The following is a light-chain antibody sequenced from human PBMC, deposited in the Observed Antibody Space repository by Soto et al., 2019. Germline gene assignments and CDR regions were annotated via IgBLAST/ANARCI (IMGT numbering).Light chain of an antibody. CDR3: CSYAGSSVWV. V-gene: IGLV2-23*01. CDR1: SSDVGSYNL. Sequence: QSALTQPASVSGSPGQSITISCTGTSSDVGSYNLVSWYQQHPGKAPKLMIYEGSKRPSGVSNRFSGSKSGNTASLTISGLQAEDAADYYCCSYAGSSVWVFGGGTKVTVL. J-gene: IGLJ3*02. CDR2: EGS.